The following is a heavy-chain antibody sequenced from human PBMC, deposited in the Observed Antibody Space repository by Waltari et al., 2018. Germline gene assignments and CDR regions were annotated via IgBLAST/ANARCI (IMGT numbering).Heavy chain of an antibody. CDR3: ARDRPTYYDFWSGYSNFDY. CDR1: GFTFSSYS. D-gene: IGHD3-3*01. CDR2: ISSSSSTI. J-gene: IGHJ4*02. Sequence: EVQLVESGGGLVQPGGSLRLSCAASGFTFSSYSMNWVRQAPGKGLEWVSYISSSSSTIYYADAVKGRVTISRDNAKNSLYLQMNSLRAEDTAVYYCARDRPTYYDFWSGYSNFDYWGQGTLVTVSS. V-gene: IGHV3-48*01.